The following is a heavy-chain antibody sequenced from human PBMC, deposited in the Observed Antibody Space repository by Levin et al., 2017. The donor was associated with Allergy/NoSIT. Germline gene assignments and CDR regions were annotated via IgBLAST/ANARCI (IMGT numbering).Heavy chain of an antibody. CDR2: ISGSGGVI. V-gene: IGHV3-23*01. CDR1: GFTFSTHS. D-gene: IGHD3-22*01. Sequence: GGSLRLSCAASGFTFSTHSMNWVRQAPGKGLEWVSSISGSGGVIYYTDSVKGRFTISRDNSKNTLFLQMNGLSPGDTAKYYCAKSYFYDSSAQTRCFDYWGQGTLVTVSS. J-gene: IGHJ4*02. CDR3: AKSYFYDSSAQTRCFDY.